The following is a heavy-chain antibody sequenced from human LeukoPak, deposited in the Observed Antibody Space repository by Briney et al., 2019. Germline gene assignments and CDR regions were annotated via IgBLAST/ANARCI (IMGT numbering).Heavy chain of an antibody. CDR1: GYRFTSYW. CDR2: IYPGDSDA. Sequence: GESLKISCKGSGYRFTSYWIGWVRQMPGKGLEWMGIIYPGDSDARYSPSFQGQVTISVDKSINTAYLQWSRLKASDTAMYYCVSAQQQLRYYGMDVWGQGTTVTVSS. CDR3: VSAQQQLRYYGMDV. V-gene: IGHV5-51*01. D-gene: IGHD6-13*01. J-gene: IGHJ6*02.